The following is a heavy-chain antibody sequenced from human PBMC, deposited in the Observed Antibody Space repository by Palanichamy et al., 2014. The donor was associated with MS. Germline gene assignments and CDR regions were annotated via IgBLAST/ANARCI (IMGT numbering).Heavy chain of an antibody. CDR1: GFAMSGFW. V-gene: IGHV3-74*01. Sequence: EVQLVASGGGLVQPGGSLRLSCTASGFAMSGFWMHWVRQVPGKGLEWVSRNKYDGTTSTYADSARGRFTVSRDNARNTLYLQLSSLRAEDTGTYYCAKDDYCSFWGQGIPVTVSS. CDR2: NKYDGTTS. J-gene: IGHJ4*02. D-gene: IGHD2-21*01. CDR3: AKDDYCSF.